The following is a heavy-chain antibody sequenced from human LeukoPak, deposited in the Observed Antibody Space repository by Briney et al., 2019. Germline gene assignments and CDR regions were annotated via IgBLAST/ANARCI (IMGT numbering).Heavy chain of an antibody. D-gene: IGHD1-14*01. J-gene: IGHJ4*02. CDR1: GGSISSYY. CDR3: ARERSENHFDY. Sequence: SETLFLTCTVSGGSISSYYWSWIRQPPGKGLEWIGYIYYSGSTNYNPSLKSRVTISVDTSKNQFSLKLSSVTAADTAVYYCARERSENHFDYWGQGTLVTVSS. V-gene: IGHV4-59*01. CDR2: IYYSGST.